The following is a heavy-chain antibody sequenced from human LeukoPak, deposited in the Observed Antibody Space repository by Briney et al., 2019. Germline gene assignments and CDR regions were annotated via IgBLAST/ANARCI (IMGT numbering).Heavy chain of an antibody. J-gene: IGHJ4*02. CDR1: GFTVRSNY. CDR2: IYSGGST. V-gene: IGHV3-66*01. CDR3: ARDLLSGEPS. Sequence: PGGSLRLSCAASGFTVRSNYMSWVRQAPGKGLEWVSVIYSGGSTYYADSVKGRFTISRDNAKNSLFLQMNSLRAEDTAVYYCARDLLSGEPSWGQGTLVTVSS. D-gene: IGHD3-16*01.